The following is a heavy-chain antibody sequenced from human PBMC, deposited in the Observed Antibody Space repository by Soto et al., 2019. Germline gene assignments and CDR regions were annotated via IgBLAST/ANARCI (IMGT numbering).Heavy chain of an antibody. CDR2: TYYRSRWYN. CDR1: AA. CDR3: SRECRYHVSSENYFDN. V-gene: IGHV6-1*01. J-gene: IGHJ4*02. Sequence: AASESFRKTPSRGLEWLGRTYYRSRWYNDYAVSVKSRITVTPDTSKNQFSLHLNSVTPEDTAVYYCSRECRYHVSSENYFDNSGQAALVTVSS. D-gene: IGHD6-19*01.